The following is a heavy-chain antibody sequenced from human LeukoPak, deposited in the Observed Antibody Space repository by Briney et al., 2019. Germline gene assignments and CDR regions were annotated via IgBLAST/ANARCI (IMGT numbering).Heavy chain of an antibody. CDR3: ARDGWLWRERFDI. J-gene: IGHJ3*02. Sequence: GGSLKVPCKASGGTFSSYAFSWLGRPPGQGREWLEGIIPSFGIENNLQKFQGRVTITADKSTNKAYMEVSSLRYGDTAVYYCARDGWLWRERFDIWRQGTMATVS. D-gene: IGHD2-21*01. CDR2: IIPSFGIE. V-gene: IGHV1-69*17. CDR1: GGTFSSYA.